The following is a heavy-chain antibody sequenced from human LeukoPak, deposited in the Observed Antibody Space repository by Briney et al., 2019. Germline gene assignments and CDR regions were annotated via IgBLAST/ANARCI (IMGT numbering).Heavy chain of an antibody. Sequence: PSETLSLTCTVSGGSISSYYWSWIRQPPGKGLEWIGSIYHSGSTYYNPSLKSRVAISVDTSKNQFSLKLSSVTAADTAVYYCARHNMVRGVIGWFDPWGQGTLVTVSS. D-gene: IGHD3-10*01. CDR3: ARHNMVRGVIGWFDP. CDR1: GGSISSYY. CDR2: IYHSGST. J-gene: IGHJ5*02. V-gene: IGHV4-59*08.